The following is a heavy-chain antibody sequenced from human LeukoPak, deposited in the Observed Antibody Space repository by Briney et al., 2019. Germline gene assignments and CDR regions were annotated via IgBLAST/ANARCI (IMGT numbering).Heavy chain of an antibody. J-gene: IGHJ4*02. CDR1: GFTFSSFG. Sequence: QPGGSLRLSCAASGFTFSSFGMHWVRQAPGKGLEWVAFIRYDGSNKYYADSVKGRFTISRDNAKNSLFLQMNSLRAEDTAVYYCATSPGLGYSSSLTGVDYWGQGTLVTVSS. D-gene: IGHD6-6*01. V-gene: IGHV3-30*02. CDR2: IRYDGSNK. CDR3: ATSPGLGYSSSLTGVDY.